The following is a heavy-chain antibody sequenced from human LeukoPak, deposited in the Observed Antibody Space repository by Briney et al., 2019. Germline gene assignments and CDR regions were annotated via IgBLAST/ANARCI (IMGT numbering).Heavy chain of an antibody. Sequence: LSLPCTGSRGSIMNYYWSWIRQHPGKGLEWIGYIYFSRSTTYNPSLKRRLTISLPTSNNHFSLKLSSVTAADTAVYYCARGRFLEDTPKDGWIDYWGQGTLVTVSS. CDR2: IYFSRST. CDR1: RGSIMNYY. CDR3: ARGRFLEDTPKDGWIDY. J-gene: IGHJ4*02. D-gene: IGHD3-3*01. V-gene: IGHV4-59*01.